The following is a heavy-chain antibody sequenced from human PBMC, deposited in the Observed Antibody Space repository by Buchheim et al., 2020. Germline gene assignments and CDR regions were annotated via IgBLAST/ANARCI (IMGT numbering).Heavy chain of an antibody. CDR3: ARDGFGRGSLFDY. D-gene: IGHD1-26*01. CDR1: GGSISSSSYY. Sequence: QLQLQESGPGLVKPSETLSLTCTVSGGSISSSSYYWGWIRQPPGKGLEWIGSIYYSGSTYYNPSLTSRVTISVDTSKNQFSLKLSSVTAADTAVYYCARDGFGRGSLFDYWGQGTL. V-gene: IGHV4-39*07. J-gene: IGHJ4*02. CDR2: IYYSGST.